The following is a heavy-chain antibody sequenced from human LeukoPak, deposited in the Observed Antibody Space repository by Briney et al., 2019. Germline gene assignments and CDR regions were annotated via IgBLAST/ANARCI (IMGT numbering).Heavy chain of an antibody. Sequence: SETLSLTRTLSGGSISSYYWSWIPQPPGKGLGWIGHIYYRGSTNYTPSLKSRVTRSVDTSNNQFSRKLSSVTAADTAVYYCARDIPQPDYYGSGSLKRGAFDIWGQGTMVTVSS. CDR3: ARDIPQPDYYGSGSLKRGAFDI. V-gene: IGHV4-59*01. CDR1: GGSISSYY. D-gene: IGHD3-10*01. CDR2: IYYRGST. J-gene: IGHJ3*02.